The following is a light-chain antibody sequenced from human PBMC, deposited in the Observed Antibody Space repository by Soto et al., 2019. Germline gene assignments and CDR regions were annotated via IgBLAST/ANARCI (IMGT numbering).Light chain of an antibody. Sequence: DIQMTQSPSTLSASVGDRVTITCRTSQSINNWLAWYQQKPGRAPKLLIYDASSLQSGVPSRFSGSGFGTEFTLTISSLQPDDFATYYRQQYNGWTFGQGTKVEVK. CDR3: QQYNGWT. J-gene: IGKJ1*01. CDR2: DAS. V-gene: IGKV1-5*01. CDR1: QSINNW.